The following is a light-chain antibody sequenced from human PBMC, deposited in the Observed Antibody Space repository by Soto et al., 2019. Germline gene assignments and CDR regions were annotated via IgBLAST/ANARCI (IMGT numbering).Light chain of an antibody. Sequence: EILMTQSPATLSLSPGEGATLSCRASQSVSSKLAWYQQKPGQAPRLLIYGASTRATGIPARFSGSGSGTEFTLIISSLQSEDSAVYYCQQYNSWLWTFGQGTKV. V-gene: IGKV3-15*01. CDR1: QSVSSK. J-gene: IGKJ1*01. CDR3: QQYNSWLWT. CDR2: GAS.